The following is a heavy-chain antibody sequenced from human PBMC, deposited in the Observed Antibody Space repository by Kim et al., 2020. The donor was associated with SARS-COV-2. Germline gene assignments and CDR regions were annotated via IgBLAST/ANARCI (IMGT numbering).Heavy chain of an antibody. V-gene: IGHV4-30-4*01. CDR1: GGSISSGDYY. J-gene: IGHJ4*02. CDR2: IYYSGST. D-gene: IGHD1-26*01. CDR3: AREVIGPSGSYSPGSPLFDY. Sequence: SETLSLTCTVSGGSISSGDYYWSWIRQPPGKGLEWIGYIYYSGSTYYNPSLKSRVTISVDTSKNQFSLKLSSVTAADTAVYYCAREVIGPSGSYSPGSPLFDYWGQGTLVTVSS.